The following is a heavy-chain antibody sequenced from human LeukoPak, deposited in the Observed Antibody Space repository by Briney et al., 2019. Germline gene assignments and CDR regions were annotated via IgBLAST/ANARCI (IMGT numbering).Heavy chain of an antibody. D-gene: IGHD1-14*01. CDR1: GGSISSSRYF. CDR2: IYYSGST. Sequence: SETLSLTCFVSGGSISSSRYFWGWIRRHPGKGLEWIGYIYYSGSTYYNPSLKSRVTISVDTSKNQFSLKLSSVTAADTAVYYCARANAGITFDYWGQGTLVTVS. CDR3: ARANAGITFDY. J-gene: IGHJ4*02. V-gene: IGHV4-31*03.